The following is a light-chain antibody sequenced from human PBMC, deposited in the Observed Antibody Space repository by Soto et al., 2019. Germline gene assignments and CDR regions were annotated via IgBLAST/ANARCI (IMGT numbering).Light chain of an antibody. CDR3: SSYTTSSTRV. V-gene: IGLV2-14*03. J-gene: IGLJ1*01. CDR2: EVS. Sequence: SVLTQPPSVSGSPGQSITISCTGTSSDVGAYDYVSWYQQHPDKAPKLMIYEVSYRPSGVSNRFSGSKSVNTATLTISGLQAEDEADYYCSSYTTSSTRVFGTGT. CDR1: SSDVGAYDY.